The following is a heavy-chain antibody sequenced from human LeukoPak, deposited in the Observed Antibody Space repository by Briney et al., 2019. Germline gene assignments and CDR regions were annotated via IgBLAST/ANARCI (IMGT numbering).Heavy chain of an antibody. CDR3: ARDLGSSFDY. Sequence: SETLSLTRTVSGGFISSYYWSWIRQPRAKGLEWIGYIYYSWSTNYNPSLPSRVTIYVDPSENHFPRELSSVTAADTGVYYCARDLGSSFDYWGQGTLVTVSS. J-gene: IGHJ4*02. D-gene: IGHD2/OR15-2a*01. CDR2: IYYSWST. CDR1: GGFISSYY. V-gene: IGHV4-59*01.